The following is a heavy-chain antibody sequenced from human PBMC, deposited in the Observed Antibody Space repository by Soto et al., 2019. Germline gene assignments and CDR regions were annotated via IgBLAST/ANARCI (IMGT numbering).Heavy chain of an antibody. D-gene: IGHD2-21*02. CDR2: IYSGGST. J-gene: IGHJ3*02. V-gene: IGHV3-53*04. CDR1: GFSVSGGY. Sequence: EVQLVESGGDLVQPGGSLRLSCAASGFSVSGGYMNWVRQAPGKGLEWVSVIYSGGSTYQADSVKGRFTISRHDSQNTLYLQMNSLRPEASAVYYCARANDFNAFDIWGQGTMVKVSS. CDR3: ARANDFNAFDI.